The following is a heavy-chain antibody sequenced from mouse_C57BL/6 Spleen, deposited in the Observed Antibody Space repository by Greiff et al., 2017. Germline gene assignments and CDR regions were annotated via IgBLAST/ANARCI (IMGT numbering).Heavy chain of an antibody. CDR3: AREDYGSRDY. Sequence: ESGPGLVKPSQSLSLTCSVTGYSITSGYYWNWIRQFPGNKLEWMGYISYDGSNNYNPSLKNRISITRDTSKNQFFLKLNSVTTEDTATYYCAREDYGSRDYWGQGTTLTVSS. CDR2: ISYDGSN. CDR1: GYSITSGYY. V-gene: IGHV3-6*01. D-gene: IGHD1-1*01. J-gene: IGHJ2*01.